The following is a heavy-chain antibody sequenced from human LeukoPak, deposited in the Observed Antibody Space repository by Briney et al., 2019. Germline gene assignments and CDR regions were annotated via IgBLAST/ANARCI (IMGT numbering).Heavy chain of an antibody. J-gene: IGHJ4*02. D-gene: IGHD6-13*01. CDR3: ARVGFTGAVAF. Sequence: ASVKVSCKASGYTFTGYYMHWVRQAPGQGLEWMGWINPSSGGTNYAQKFQGRVTMTRDTSISAPYMELSRLRSDDTAVYYCARVGFTGAVAFWGQGTLVTVSS. V-gene: IGHV1-2*02. CDR1: GYTFTGYY. CDR2: INPSSGGT.